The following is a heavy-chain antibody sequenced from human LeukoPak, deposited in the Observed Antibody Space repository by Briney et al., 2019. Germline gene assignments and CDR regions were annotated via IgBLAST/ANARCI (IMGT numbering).Heavy chain of an antibody. J-gene: IGHJ3*02. D-gene: IGHD3-9*01. CDR1: GYSFTGYH. V-gene: IGHV1-2*02. CDR3: ARGFYDILTGYLSDAFDI. CDR2: INPNSGGT. Sequence: ASVNVSCKASGYSFTGYHLYWVRQAPGQGLEWLGWINPNSGGTIYAQKFQGRVTMTRDTSISTAYMDLRSLRSDDTAIYYCARGFYDILTGYLSDAFDIWGQGTMVTVSS.